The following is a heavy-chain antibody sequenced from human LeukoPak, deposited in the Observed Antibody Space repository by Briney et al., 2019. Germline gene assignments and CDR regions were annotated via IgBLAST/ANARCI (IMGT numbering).Heavy chain of an antibody. CDR3: ARRGLTEWNAFDI. D-gene: IGHD4/OR15-4a*01. J-gene: IGHJ3*02. CDR2: INPNSGGT. V-gene: IGHV1-2*02. CDR1: GYTFTGYY. Sequence: GASVKVSCKASGYTFTGYYMHWVRQAPGQGLEWMGWINPNSGGTNYAQKFQGRVTMTRDTSISTAYMELSRLRSDDTAVYYCARRGLTEWNAFDIWGQGTMVTVPS.